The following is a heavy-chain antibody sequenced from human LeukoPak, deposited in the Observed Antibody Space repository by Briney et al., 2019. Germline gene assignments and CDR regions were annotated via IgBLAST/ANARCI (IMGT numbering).Heavy chain of an antibody. V-gene: IGHV3-7*01. CDR1: GFTFSTYG. CDR3: ASWSSRSWEFDY. J-gene: IGHJ4*02. Sequence: PGGSLRLSCAASGFTFSTYGMHWVRQAPGKGQEWVANIKQDGSEKYYVDSVKGRFTISRDNAKNSLYLQMNSLRAEDTAVYYCASWSSRSWEFDYWGQGTLVTVSS. D-gene: IGHD1-26*01. CDR2: IKQDGSEK.